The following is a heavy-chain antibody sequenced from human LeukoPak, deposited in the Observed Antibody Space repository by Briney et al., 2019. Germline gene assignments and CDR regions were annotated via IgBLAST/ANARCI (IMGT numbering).Heavy chain of an antibody. CDR2: ISDSGGST. CDR1: GFTFNSYA. J-gene: IGHJ4*02. V-gene: IGHV3-23*01. Sequence: GGSLRLSCAASGFTFNSYAMNWVRQAPGKGLEWVSGISDSGGSTDYAAPVKGRFTISRDDSKNTLYLQMNSLKTEDTAVYYCTTWPAAHLKFDYWGQGTLVTVSS. D-gene: IGHD2-2*01. CDR3: TTWPAAHLKFDY.